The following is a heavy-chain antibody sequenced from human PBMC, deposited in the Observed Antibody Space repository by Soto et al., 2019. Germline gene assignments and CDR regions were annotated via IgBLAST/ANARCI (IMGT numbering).Heavy chain of an antibody. D-gene: IGHD2-21*01. CDR2: IRNKPNSYTT. J-gene: IGHJ6*02. V-gene: IGHV3-72*01. CDR1: GFTFSDHF. CDR3: ASNAELPGAPYYYYGLDV. Sequence: EVQLVESGGGLVQPGGSLRLSCAASGFTFSDHFMDWVRQAPGKGLEWVGRIRNKPNSYTTEYAASVKGRFTISRDDSKHSRYLQMNSLKTDDTAVYYCASNAELPGAPYYYYGLDVWGQGTTVTVSS.